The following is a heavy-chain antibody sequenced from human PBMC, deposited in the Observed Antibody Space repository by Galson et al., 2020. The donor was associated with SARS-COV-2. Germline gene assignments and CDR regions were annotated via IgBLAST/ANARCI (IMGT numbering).Heavy chain of an antibody. Sequence: ETSETLSLTCTVSGASISSYYWNWMRQPPGKGLEWIGYIYHSGSSRSTNYNSSLKSRVTISLDTSKNQFSLELSSVTAADTAVYYCARRFYGDNWYFDLWGRGTLVTVSS. CDR3: ARRFYGDNWYFDL. CDR2: IYHSGSSRST. CDR1: GASISSYY. V-gene: IGHV4-59*01. D-gene: IGHD4-17*01. J-gene: IGHJ2*01.